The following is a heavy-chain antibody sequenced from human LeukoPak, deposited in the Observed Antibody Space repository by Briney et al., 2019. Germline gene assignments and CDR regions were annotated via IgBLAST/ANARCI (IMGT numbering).Heavy chain of an antibody. CDR3: ARVRGRFGELLYDY. D-gene: IGHD3-10*01. V-gene: IGHV1-69*05. CDR2: VIPIFGTA. J-gene: IGHJ4*02. Sequence: PLVKLSCKPSDSTLRSYAISWLRQVPGPRPDWIGGVIPIFGTANYAQKFQGRVTITTDESTSTDYMELSSLRSEDTAVYYCARVRGRFGELLYDYWGQGTLVTVSS. CDR1: DSTLRSYA.